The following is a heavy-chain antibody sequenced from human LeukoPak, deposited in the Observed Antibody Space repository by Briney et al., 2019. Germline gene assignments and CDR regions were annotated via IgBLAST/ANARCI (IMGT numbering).Heavy chain of an antibody. J-gene: IGHJ4*02. D-gene: IGHD4-17*01. CDR3: ARTQPNDYGDSLYYFDY. CDR1: GGTFSSYA. CDR2: IIPIFGTA. Sequence: ASVKVSCKASGGTFSSYAISWVRQAPGQGLEWMGGIIPIFGTANYAQKFQGRVTITTDESTSTAYMELSSLRSEDTAVYYCARTQPNDYGDSLYYFDYWGQGTLVTVSS. V-gene: IGHV1-69*05.